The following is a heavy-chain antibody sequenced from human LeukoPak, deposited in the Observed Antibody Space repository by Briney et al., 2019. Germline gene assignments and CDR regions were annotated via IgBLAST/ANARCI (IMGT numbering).Heavy chain of an antibody. J-gene: IGHJ6*03. Sequence: SETLSLTCAVYGGSFSGYYWSWIRQPPGKGLEWIGEINHRGSTYYKQSPKRRVTISVDTSKNQFSLKLSSVTAADTAVYYCAGGGGYGSSYYYMDVWGKGTTVTVSS. CDR1: GGSFSGYY. V-gene: IGHV4-34*01. CDR2: INHRGST. D-gene: IGHD3-10*01. CDR3: AGGGGYGSSYYYMDV.